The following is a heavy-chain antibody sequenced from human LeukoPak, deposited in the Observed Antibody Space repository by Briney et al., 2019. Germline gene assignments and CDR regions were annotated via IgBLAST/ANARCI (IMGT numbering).Heavy chain of an antibody. V-gene: IGHV4-59*01. J-gene: IGHJ5*02. Sequence: PSETLSLTCTVCDGSISDYSWSWIRQPPGKGLGGIGYIYYSGSTNYNPSLKSRVTISLDTSKNQFSLKLSSVTAADTAVYYCARDSIVGATNWFDPWGQGTLVTVSS. CDR3: ARDSIVGATNWFDP. CDR1: DGSISDYS. D-gene: IGHD1-26*01. CDR2: IYYSGST.